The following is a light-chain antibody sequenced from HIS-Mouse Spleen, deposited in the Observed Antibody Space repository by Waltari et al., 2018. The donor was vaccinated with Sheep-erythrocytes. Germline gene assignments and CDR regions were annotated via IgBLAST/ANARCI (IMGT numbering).Light chain of an antibody. CDR1: SSDAGSYNL. V-gene: IGLV2-23*01. CDR2: EGS. CDR3: CSYAGSSTPWV. Sequence: QSALTQPASVSGSPGQSLTISCPGTSSDAGSYNLVSWYQQHPDKAPKLMIDEGSKRPSGVSNRFSGSKSGNTASLTISGLQAEDEADYYCCSYAGSSTPWVFGGGTKLTVL. J-gene: IGLJ3*02.